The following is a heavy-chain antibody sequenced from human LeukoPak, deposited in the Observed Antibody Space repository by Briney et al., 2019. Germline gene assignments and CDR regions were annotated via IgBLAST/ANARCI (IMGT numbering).Heavy chain of an antibody. Sequence: GGSLRLSCAASGFTFSSYAMSWVRQAPGKGLEWVSSLSASGGTTYYADSVKGRFTISRDNSKNTLYLQMYSLRAEDSAVYYCAKDPREYCSSTSCPNRFDPWGQGTLVTVSS. CDR2: LSASGGTT. J-gene: IGHJ5*02. V-gene: IGHV3-23*01. CDR3: AKDPREYCSSTSCPNRFDP. D-gene: IGHD2-2*01. CDR1: GFTFSSYA.